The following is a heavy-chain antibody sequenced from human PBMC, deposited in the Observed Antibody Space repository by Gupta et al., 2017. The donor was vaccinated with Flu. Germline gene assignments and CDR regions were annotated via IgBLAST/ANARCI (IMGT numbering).Heavy chain of an antibody. CDR2: TYPSGKV. CDR1: GGSISGHF. Sequence: QVQLQESGPGLVKPSETLSLICTVSGGSISGHFWSWIRQPAGKGLEWIGRTYPSGKVNYNPYLKSRVTRSLDTSKNQISLSLTSVTAADKAVYYWARDSPDESGNDRFSNFWFGPWGQGTLVTVSS. V-gene: IGHV4-4*07. CDR3: ARDSPDESGNDRFSNFWFGP. J-gene: IGHJ5*02. D-gene: IGHD1-26*01.